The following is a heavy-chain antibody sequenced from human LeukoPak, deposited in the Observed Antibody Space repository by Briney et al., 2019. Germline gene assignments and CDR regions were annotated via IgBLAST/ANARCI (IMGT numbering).Heavy chain of an antibody. Sequence: GGSLRLSCAASGFTFSSYSMNWVRQAPGKGLEWVSSISSSSSYIYYADSVKGRFTISRDNAKNSLYLQMNSLRAEDTAVYYCARGDRFLLWFGELPPYYYYYMDVWGKGTTVTISS. CDR3: ARGDRFLLWFGELPPYYYYYMDV. CDR1: GFTFSSYS. J-gene: IGHJ6*03. V-gene: IGHV3-21*01. CDR2: ISSSSSYI. D-gene: IGHD3-10*01.